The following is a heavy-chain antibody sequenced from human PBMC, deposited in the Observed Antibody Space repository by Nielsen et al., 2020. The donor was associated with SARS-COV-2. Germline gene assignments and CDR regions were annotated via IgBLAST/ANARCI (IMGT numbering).Heavy chain of an antibody. V-gene: IGHV3-9*01. CDR2: ISWNGVNI. D-gene: IGHD3-10*01. CDR3: VVLSGITMIRGVMWPEPGVDV. J-gene: IGHJ6*02. Sequence: GGSLRLSCTASGFTFDDYGMHWVRQAPGKGLEWVSGISWNGVNIDYADSVKGRFTISRDNAKNSLYLQMNMLRTEDTALYYCVVLSGITMIRGVMWPEPGVDVWGQGTTVNVS. CDR1: GFTFDDYG.